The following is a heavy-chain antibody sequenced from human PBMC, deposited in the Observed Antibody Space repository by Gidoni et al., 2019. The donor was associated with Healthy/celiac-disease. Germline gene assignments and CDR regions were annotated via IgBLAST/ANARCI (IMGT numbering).Heavy chain of an antibody. CDR1: VGPTSISNW. J-gene: IGHJ4*02. D-gene: IGHD3-22*01. V-gene: IGHV4-4*02. Sequence: QVQLQESGPGLVKPSGTLSLTCAVLVGPTSISNWWSWVRPPPGKGLEWIGEIYHSGSTNYNPSLKSRVTISVDKSKNQFSLKLSSVTAADTAVYYCASWPRGRYYGSSGYHYYFDYWGQGTLVTVSS. CDR2: IYHSGST. CDR3: ASWPRGRYYGSSGYHYYFDY.